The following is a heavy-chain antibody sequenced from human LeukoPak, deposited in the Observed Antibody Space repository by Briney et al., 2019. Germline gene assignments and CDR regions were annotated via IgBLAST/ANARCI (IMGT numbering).Heavy chain of an antibody. CDR1: GGSVYSDTYR. J-gene: IGHJ3*02. CDR2: IYHTGST. CDR3: ARVKFPRSAFDI. Sequence: PPETLSLTCTVSGGSVYSDTYRWSWIRQPPGRGLEWIGYIYHTGSTKYNSSLQSRVTISLDTSKNQFSLKLSSVTAADTAVYYCARVKFPRSAFDIWGQGTMVTVSS. V-gene: IGHV4-61*01.